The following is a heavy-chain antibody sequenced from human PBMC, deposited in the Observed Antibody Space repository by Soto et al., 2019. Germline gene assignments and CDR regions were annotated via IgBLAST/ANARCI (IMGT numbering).Heavy chain of an antibody. D-gene: IGHD2-2*02. CDR3: ARDQRYQLLYRTIGTGMDV. CDR2: ISSSGSTI. J-gene: IGHJ6*02. Sequence: GGSLRLSCAASGFTFSDYYLSSICQAPCPIPEWVSYISSSGSTIYYADSVQGRCTISRDNAKNSLYLQMNSLRAEDTAVYYCARDQRYQLLYRTIGTGMDVWGQGTTVTVSS. CDR1: GFTFSDYY. V-gene: IGHV3-11*01.